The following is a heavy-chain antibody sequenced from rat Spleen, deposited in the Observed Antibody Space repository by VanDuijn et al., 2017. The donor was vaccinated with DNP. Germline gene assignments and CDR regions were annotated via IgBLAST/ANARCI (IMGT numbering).Heavy chain of an antibody. CDR3: AIQLGVFDY. CDR2: IDSAGST. Sequence: EVQLQESGPGLVKPSQSLSLTCSVTGYSITSNHKWTWIRKFPGNELEWMGYIDSAGSTNYNPSLKSRFSITRDTSKNQFFLQVNSVRNEDTATYYCAIQLGVFDYWGQGVMVIVSS. J-gene: IGHJ2*01. V-gene: IGHV3-3*01. D-gene: IGHD5-1*01. CDR1: GYSITSNHK.